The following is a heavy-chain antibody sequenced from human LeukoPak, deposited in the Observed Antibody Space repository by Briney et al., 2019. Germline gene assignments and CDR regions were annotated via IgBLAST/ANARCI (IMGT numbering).Heavy chain of an antibody. D-gene: IGHD2-21*01. J-gene: IGHJ3*02. V-gene: IGHV3-21*01. CDR3: ARSLIADGAFDI. Sequence: GGSLRLSCAASGFTFTTYTMNWVRQAPGKGLEWVSDISSSGSYIDYADSVMGRFTISRDNAKNSLFLQMSSLRVEDTAVYYCARSLIADGAFDIWGQGTMVTVSS. CDR1: GFTFTTYT. CDR2: ISSSGSYI.